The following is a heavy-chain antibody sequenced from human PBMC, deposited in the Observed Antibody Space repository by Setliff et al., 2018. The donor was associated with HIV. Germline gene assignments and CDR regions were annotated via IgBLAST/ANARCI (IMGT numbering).Heavy chain of an antibody. CDR1: GFTFSSSW. CDR3: ARDPAFGAFEI. D-gene: IGHD3-10*01. Sequence: GGSLRLSCAAPGFTFSSSWMTWVRQAPGRGLEYVAGMNRDGREKLYADSVKGRFSISRDNAKNSLYLQMSSLRTGDTAVYFCARDPAFGAFEIWGQGTMVTVSS. J-gene: IGHJ3*02. V-gene: IGHV3-7*04. CDR2: MNRDGREK.